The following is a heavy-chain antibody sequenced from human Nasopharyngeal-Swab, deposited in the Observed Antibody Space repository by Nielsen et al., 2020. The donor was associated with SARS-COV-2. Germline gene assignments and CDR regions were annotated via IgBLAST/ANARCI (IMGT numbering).Heavy chain of an antibody. J-gene: IGHJ4*02. Sequence: WIRQSPGKGLEWIGYIYYSGSTNYNPSLRSRVTISVDTSKNQFSLKLSSVTAADTAVYYCARDMGESSGWPDPFDYWGQGTLVTVSS. CDR2: IYYSGST. CDR3: ARDMGESSGWPDPFDY. V-gene: IGHV4-59*01. D-gene: IGHD6-19*01.